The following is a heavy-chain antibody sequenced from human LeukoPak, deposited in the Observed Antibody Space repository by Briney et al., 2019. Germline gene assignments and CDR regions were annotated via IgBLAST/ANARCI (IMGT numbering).Heavy chain of an antibody. CDR3: ARSEPETPYYYYYMDV. V-gene: IGHV1-2*02. CDR1: GYTFTDYY. CDR2: INPDSGDA. D-gene: IGHD1-14*01. Sequence: ASVKVSCKASGYTFTDYYIHWVRQAPGQGLEWMGWINPDSGDANYAQKFQGRVTMTRDTSISTAYMELSRLTSYDTAVYYCARSEPETPYYYYYMDVWGKGTTVTVSS. J-gene: IGHJ6*03.